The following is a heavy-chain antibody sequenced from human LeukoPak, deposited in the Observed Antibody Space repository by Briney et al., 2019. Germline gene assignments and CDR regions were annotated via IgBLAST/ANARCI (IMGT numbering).Heavy chain of an antibody. V-gene: IGHV3-23*01. J-gene: IGHJ4*02. CDR3: ARNDYGNYYFDY. CDR2: IGGSNGIT. Sequence: GGSLRLSCAASRFTFNSYAMSWVRQAPGKGLEWVSVIGGSNGITFYVGSVKGRFTISRDNSKDTLYLQMNSLRAEDTAVYYCARNDYGNYYFDYWGQGTLVTVSS. CDR1: RFTFNSYA. D-gene: IGHD4-17*01.